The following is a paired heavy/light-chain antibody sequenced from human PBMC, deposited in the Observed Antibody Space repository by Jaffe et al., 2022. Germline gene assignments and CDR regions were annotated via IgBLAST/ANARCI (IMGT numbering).Heavy chain of an antibody. V-gene: IGHV3-23*01. CDR3: ILCDSGWVGDN. CDR2: ITSNSRAA. Sequence: EVQLLESGGGLVQPGESLRLSCAASGFTFSSHAMGWVRQAPGKGLEWVSSITSNSRAAYYADSVKGRFSISRDNSKNTLYLQMSSLRDEDTAVYHCILCDSGWVGDNWGQGTLVTVSS. D-gene: IGHD6-19*01. CDR1: GFTFSSHA. J-gene: IGHJ4*02.
Light chain of an antibody. CDR3: QQYNKWPLT. CDR1: QSVSSY. Sequence: EIVMMQSPATLSVSPGERATLSCRASQSVSSYLGWYQQRPGQAPRLLIYGASTRATGIPARFSGSGSGTEFTLTISSLQSEDFAVYYCQQYNKWPLTFGGGTKVEIK. CDR2: GAS. V-gene: IGKV3D-15*01. J-gene: IGKJ4*01.